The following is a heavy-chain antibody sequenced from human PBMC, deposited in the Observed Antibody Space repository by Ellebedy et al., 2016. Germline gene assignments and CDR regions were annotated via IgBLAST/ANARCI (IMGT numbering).Heavy chain of an antibody. J-gene: IGHJ4*02. CDR2: LYRSGNT. CDR3: AGDSRGITALGTSLHY. CDR1: GFSVSDNY. D-gene: IGHD6-13*01. V-gene: IGHV3-53*01. Sequence: GGSLRLSCAVSGFSVSDNYMNWVRQAPGKGLEWVATLYRSGNTFYPDSAKGRFTISRDNSKNTLYLQMNSLRVEDTAVYYCAGDSRGITALGTSLHYWGQGTLVIVSS.